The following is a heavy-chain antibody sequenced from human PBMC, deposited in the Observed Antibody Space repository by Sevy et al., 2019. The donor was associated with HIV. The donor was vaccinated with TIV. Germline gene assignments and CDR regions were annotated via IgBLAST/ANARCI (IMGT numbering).Heavy chain of an antibody. CDR1: GYSFTGYF. J-gene: IGHJ4*02. CDR3: ARELDDFWSGYQF. Sequence: ASVKVSCKASGYSFTGYFIHWVRQAPGQGLEWMGWINPSSGGTMSAQKFHDKVTMTRDTSINTAYLELSRLRSEDTAVYYCARELDDFWSGYQFWGQGTLVTVSS. V-gene: IGHV1-2*02. D-gene: IGHD3-3*01. CDR2: INPSSGGT.